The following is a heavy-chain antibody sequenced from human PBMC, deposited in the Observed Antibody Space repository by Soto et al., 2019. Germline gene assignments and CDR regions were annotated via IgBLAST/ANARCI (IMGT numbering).Heavy chain of an antibody. V-gene: IGHV3-23*01. CDR3: AKDLLPAVVNGAFDI. CDR1: GFTLSSYA. J-gene: IGHJ3*02. D-gene: IGHD3-22*01. CDR2: ISGSGGST. Sequence: GGSLRLSCAASGFTLSSYAMSLVRQAPGKGLEWVSAISGSGGSTYYADSVKGRFTISRDNSKNTLYLQMNSLRAEDTAVYYCAKDLLPAVVNGAFDIWGEGTMVTVS.